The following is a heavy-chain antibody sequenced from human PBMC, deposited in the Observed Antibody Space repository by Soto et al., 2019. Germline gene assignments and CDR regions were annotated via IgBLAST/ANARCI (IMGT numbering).Heavy chain of an antibody. CDR1: GFTFTSAA. V-gene: IGHV1-58*01. D-gene: IGHD4-17*01. CDR3: AADKTVPPPFYYYYGMDV. Sequence: ASVKLSCKASGFTFTSAAVQWVRQTHGQRLEWIGWIVVGSGNTNYAQKFQERVTITRDMSTSTTYMELSSLRSEDTAVYYCAADKTVPPPFYYYYGMDVWGQGTTVTVSS. J-gene: IGHJ6*02. CDR2: IVVGSGNT.